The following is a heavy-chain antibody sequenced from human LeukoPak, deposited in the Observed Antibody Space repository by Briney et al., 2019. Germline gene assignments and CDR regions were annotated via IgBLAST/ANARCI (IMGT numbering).Heavy chain of an antibody. J-gene: IGHJ4*02. D-gene: IGHD2-2*01. CDR3: VSFYETY. CDR2: INSDGSWT. Sequence: GGSLRLSCAASGNYWMHWVRQAPGKGLVWVSHINSDGSWTGYADSVKGRFTISKDNAKNTVYLQMSNLRTEDTAVYYCVSFYETYWGRGTLVTVSS. CDR1: GNYW. V-gene: IGHV3-74*01.